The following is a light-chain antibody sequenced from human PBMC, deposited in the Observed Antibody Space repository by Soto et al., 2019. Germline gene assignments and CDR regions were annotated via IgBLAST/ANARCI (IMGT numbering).Light chain of an antibody. V-gene: IGKV3-15*01. CDR3: QQYNDWPPST. CDR1: QSISNN. J-gene: IGKJ2*02. Sequence: IVMTQSPAPLSVSPGERATLSCRASQSISNNVAWYQQKPGQAPRLLISGAPTRPTGIPARFSGSGSGTEFTLTISSLQSEDFAVYYCQQYNDWPPSTFGQGTKLEIK. CDR2: GAP.